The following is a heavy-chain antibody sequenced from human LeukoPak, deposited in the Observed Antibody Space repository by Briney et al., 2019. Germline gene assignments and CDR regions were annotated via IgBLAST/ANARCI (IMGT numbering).Heavy chain of an antibody. V-gene: IGHV3-7*01. Sequence: GGSLRLSCAASGFTLSSYWMAWVRQTPGKGLEWVANIKHDASEKYYVDSVKGRFTISRDNAKNSLYLQMDSLRVEDTAVYYCAKRADSSAHSFDYWGQGTLVTVSS. D-gene: IGHD3-22*01. CDR2: IKHDASEK. J-gene: IGHJ4*02. CDR3: AKRADSSAHSFDY. CDR1: GFTLSSYW.